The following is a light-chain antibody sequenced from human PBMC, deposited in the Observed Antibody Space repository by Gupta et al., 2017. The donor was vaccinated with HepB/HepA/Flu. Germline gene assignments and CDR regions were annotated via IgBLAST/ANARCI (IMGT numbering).Light chain of an antibody. V-gene: IGLV2-14*01. CDR1: SSDVGGYNY. CDR3: SSYTSSSTLDVV. Sequence: QSALTPPSFVSCSPGHPLTISCLRTSSDVGGYNYVSWYPQHPGKAPKLMMYDISNRPSGVSNRFSGSKSGNTASLTISGLRAEDEADYYCSSYTSSSTLDVVFGGGTKLTVL. J-gene: IGLJ2*01. CDR2: DIS.